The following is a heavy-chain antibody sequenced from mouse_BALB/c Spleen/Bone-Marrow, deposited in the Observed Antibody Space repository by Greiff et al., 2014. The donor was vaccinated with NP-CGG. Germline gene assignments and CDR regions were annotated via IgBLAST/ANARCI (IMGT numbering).Heavy chain of an antibody. J-gene: IGHJ2*01. CDR2: VSTGSTII. V-gene: IGHV5-17*02. Sequence: VQLKESGGGLVQPGGSRKLSCAASGFTFSNFGMHWFRQSPEKGLEWVAFVSTGSTIIYYADTVKGRFTISRDNPENTLFLQMTSLRSEDTAIYYCAGSHFYGNYFDYWGQGTTLTVSS. CDR3: AGSHFYGNYFDY. CDR1: GFTFSNFG. D-gene: IGHD2-1*01.